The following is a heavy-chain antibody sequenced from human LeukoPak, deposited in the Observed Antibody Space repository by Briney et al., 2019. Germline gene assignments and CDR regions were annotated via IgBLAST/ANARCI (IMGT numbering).Heavy chain of an antibody. CDR3: AREGGTRAWFDP. Sequence: SVKVSCKASGYTFTSYDINWVRQATGQGLEWMGGIIPIFGTANYAQKFQGRVTITADKSTSTAYMELSSLRSEDTAVYYCAREGGTRAWFDPWGQGTLVTVSS. CDR1: GYTFTSYD. CDR2: IIPIFGTA. V-gene: IGHV1-69*06. D-gene: IGHD1-14*01. J-gene: IGHJ5*02.